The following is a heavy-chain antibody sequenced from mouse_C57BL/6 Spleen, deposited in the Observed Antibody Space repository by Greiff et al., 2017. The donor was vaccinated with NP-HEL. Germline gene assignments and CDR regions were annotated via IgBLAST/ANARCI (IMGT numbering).Heavy chain of an antibody. CDR1: GYAFSSSW. CDR3: AREDSSGVDY. CDR2: IYPGDGDT. Sequence: ESGPELVKPGASVKISCKASGYAFSSSWMNWVKQRPGKGLEWIGRIYPGDGDTNYNGKFKGKATLTADKSSSTAYMQLSSLTSEDSAVYFCAREDSSGVDYWGQGTTLTVSS. V-gene: IGHV1-82*01. D-gene: IGHD3-2*02. J-gene: IGHJ2*01.